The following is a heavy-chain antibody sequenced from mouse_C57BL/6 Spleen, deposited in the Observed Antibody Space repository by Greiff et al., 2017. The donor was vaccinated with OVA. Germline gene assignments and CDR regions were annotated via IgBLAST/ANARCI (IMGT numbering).Heavy chain of an antibody. CDR1: GFTFSSYA. CDR2: ISDGGSYT. D-gene: IGHD6-1*01. V-gene: IGHV5-4*03. Sequence: EVMLVESGGGLVKPGGSLKLSCAASGFTFSSYAMSWVRQTPEKRLEWVATISDGGSYTYSPDNVKGRFTISRDNAKNNLYLQMSHLKSEDTAMYYCARGLYYFDVWGTGTTVTVSS. CDR3: ARGLYYFDV. J-gene: IGHJ1*03.